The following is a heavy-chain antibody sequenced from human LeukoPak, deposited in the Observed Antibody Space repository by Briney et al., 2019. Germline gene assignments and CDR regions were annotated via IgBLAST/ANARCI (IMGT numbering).Heavy chain of an antibody. Sequence: SETLSLTCAVYGGSFSGYYWSWIRQPPGKGLEWIGGINHSGSTNYNPSLKSRVTMSVDTSKNQFSLKLSSVTAADTAVYYCARGPWFRGSGSYYPRSFDYWGQGTLVTVSS. CDR2: INHSGST. CDR3: ARGPWFRGSGSYYPRSFDY. V-gene: IGHV4-34*01. CDR1: GGSFSGYY. D-gene: IGHD3-10*01. J-gene: IGHJ4*02.